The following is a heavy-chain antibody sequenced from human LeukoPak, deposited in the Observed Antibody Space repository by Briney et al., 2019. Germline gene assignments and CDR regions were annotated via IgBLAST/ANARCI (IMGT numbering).Heavy chain of an antibody. V-gene: IGHV3-7*03. J-gene: IGHJ4*02. CDR1: GFTFSSYG. CDR3: TSGTVFDF. CDR2: INQDGSET. D-gene: IGHD1/OR15-1a*01. Sequence: PGRSLRLSCAASGFTFSSYGMHWVRQAPGKGLESVANINQDGSETYYIDSVKGRFTISRDNAKNSFYLQMNSLRDEDTAIYYCTSGTVFDFWGQGTPVIVSS.